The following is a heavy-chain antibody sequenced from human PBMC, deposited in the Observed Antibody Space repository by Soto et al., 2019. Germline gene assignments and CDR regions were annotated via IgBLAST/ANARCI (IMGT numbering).Heavy chain of an antibody. CDR1: GGSISSGAYY. V-gene: IGHV4-39*01. CDR2: IYYSGST. D-gene: IGHD2-15*01. CDR3: ARHSHHGGNPIGY. Sequence: QLQLQESGPGLVKPSETLSLTCTVSGGSISSGAYYWGWIRQPPGKGLEWIGSIYYSGSTYYNPSLKGRVTISVDTSKNQFSLKLSSVTAADTAVYYCARHSHHGGNPIGYWGQGTLVTVSS. J-gene: IGHJ4*02.